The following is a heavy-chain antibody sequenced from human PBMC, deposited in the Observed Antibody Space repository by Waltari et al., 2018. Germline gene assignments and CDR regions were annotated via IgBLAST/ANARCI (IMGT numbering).Heavy chain of an antibody. V-gene: IGHV3-33*01. CDR3: ASQSTTLFDY. D-gene: IGHD2-15*01. J-gene: IGHJ4*02. CDR1: GFPCSRFG. Sequence: QVQLVESGGGVVQPGRSLRLSCSAAGFPCSRFGMHWVRQAPGKGLEWVAVIWHDGSNEYYVDSVKGRFTISRDNSKNTLYLQMNSLRAEDSAVYYCASQSTTLFDYWGQGTLVTVSS. CDR2: IWHDGSNE.